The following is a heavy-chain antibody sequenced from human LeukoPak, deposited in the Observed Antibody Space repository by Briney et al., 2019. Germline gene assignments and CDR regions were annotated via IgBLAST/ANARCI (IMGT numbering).Heavy chain of an antibody. CDR3: AKDRDPITIFGVVIGNWFDP. V-gene: IGHV1-24*01. D-gene: IGHD3-3*01. CDR2: FDPEDGET. Sequence: AASVKVSCKVSGYTLTELSMHWVRQAPGKGLEWMGGFDPEDGETIYAQKFQGRVTMTEDTSTDTAYMELSSLRAEDTAVYYCAKDRDPITIFGVVIGNWFDPWGQGTLVTVSS. CDR1: GYTLTELS. J-gene: IGHJ5*02.